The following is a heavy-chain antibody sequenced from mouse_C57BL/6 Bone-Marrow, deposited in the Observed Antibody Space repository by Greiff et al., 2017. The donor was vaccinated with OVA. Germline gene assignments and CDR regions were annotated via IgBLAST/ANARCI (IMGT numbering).Heavy chain of an antibody. CDR3: GYFDY. CDR1: GYTFTSYW. CDR2: IDPSDSYT. J-gene: IGHJ2*01. V-gene: IGHV1-69*01. Sequence: QVQLQQPEAELVMPGASVKLSCKASGYTFTSYWMHWVKQRPGQGLEWIGEIDPSDSYTNYNQKFKGKSTLTVDKSSSTAYMQLSSLTSEDSAVYYCGYFDYWGQGTTLTVSS.